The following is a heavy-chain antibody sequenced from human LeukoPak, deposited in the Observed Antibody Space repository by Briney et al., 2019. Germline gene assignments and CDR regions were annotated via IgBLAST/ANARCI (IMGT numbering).Heavy chain of an antibody. D-gene: IGHD3-10*01. V-gene: IGHV4-59*08. CDR2: IYYSGST. CDR3: ASGAWFGELLPAY. Sequence: SETLSLTCTVSGGSFSSYYWSWIRQPPGKGLEWIGYIYYSGSTNYNPSLKSRVTISVDTSKNQFSLKLSSVTAADTAVYYCASGAWFGELLPAYWGQGTLVTVSS. CDR1: GGSFSSYY. J-gene: IGHJ4*02.